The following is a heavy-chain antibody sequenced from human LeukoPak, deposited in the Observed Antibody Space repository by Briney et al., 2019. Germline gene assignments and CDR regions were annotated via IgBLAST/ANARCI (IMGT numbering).Heavy chain of an antibody. CDR2: IWYDGSNK. CDR1: GFTFSRYG. CDR3: AREMDTGIRYYFDY. J-gene: IGHJ4*02. D-gene: IGHD5-18*01. V-gene: IGHV3-33*01. Sequence: GRSLRLSCAASGFTFSRYGMHWVRQAPGKGLEWVAVIWYDGSNKYYADSVKGRFTISRDNSKNTLYMQMNSLRAEDTAVYYCAREMDTGIRYYFDYWGQGTLVTVSS.